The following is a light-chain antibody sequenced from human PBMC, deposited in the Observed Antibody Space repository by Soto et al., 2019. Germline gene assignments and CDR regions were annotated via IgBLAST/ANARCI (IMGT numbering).Light chain of an antibody. J-gene: IGLJ1*01. V-gene: IGLV2-23*01. CDR2: KGT. CDR1: DSDVGAYDS. CDR3: CSSAPESTYV. Sequence: QSVLAQPASVSGSPGQSITISCTGTDSDVGAYDSVSWYRQHPHKAPQLIIYKGTQRPSGVSNLISGATSGNAASLTISGLQADDEADYFCCSSAPESTYVFGTGTKLTVL.